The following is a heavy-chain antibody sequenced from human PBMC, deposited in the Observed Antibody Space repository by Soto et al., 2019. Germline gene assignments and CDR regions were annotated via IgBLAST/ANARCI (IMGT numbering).Heavy chain of an antibody. Sequence: SETLSLTCAVSGGSISSGGSCWNWIRQPPGKGLEWIGYIYHSGSTYYNPSLKSRVTISVDRSKNQFSLKLSSVTAADTAVYYCARAGDSSGPVALGYWGQGTLVTVSS. CDR1: GGSISSGGSC. CDR2: IYHSGST. CDR3: ARAGDSSGPVALGY. V-gene: IGHV4-30-2*01. J-gene: IGHJ4*02. D-gene: IGHD6-19*01.